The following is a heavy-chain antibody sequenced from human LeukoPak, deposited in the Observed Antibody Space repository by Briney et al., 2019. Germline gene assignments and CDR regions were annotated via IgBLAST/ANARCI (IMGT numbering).Heavy chain of an antibody. V-gene: IGHV3-11*01. CDR3: ARDFPTITSWYYFDY. CDR2: ISLSGGTI. CDR1: GFNIDDYY. Sequence: GGSLRLSCAASGFNIDDYYMSWIRQAPGKGLEWVSHISLSGGTIHYADSVKGRFTVSRDNAKNSLYLQMSSLRAEDTAVYYCARDFPTITSWYYFDYWGQGALVVVSS. D-gene: IGHD2-2*01. J-gene: IGHJ4*02.